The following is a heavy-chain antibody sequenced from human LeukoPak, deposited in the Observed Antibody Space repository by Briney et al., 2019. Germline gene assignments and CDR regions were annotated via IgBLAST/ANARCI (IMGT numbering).Heavy chain of an antibody. D-gene: IGHD2-15*01. CDR1: GFTFDDYA. J-gene: IGHJ3*01. V-gene: IGHV3-9*01. CDR3: AKDTFLLT. Sequence: GGSLRLSCAASGFTFDDYAMHWVRQAPGKGLEWVSGISWNSGSIGYADSVKGRFTISRDNAKNSLYLQMNSLRAEDTALYYCAKDTFLLTWGQGTMVTVSS. CDR2: ISWNSGSI.